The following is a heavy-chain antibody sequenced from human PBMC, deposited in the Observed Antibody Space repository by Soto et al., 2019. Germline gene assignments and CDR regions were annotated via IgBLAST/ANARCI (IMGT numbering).Heavy chain of an antibody. V-gene: IGHV5-51*01. CDR3: ARGYFDSGHGYDL. D-gene: IGHD3-10*01. Sequence: GESLKISCKGSGYSFTSYWIGWVRQTPGKGLEWMGLIFTRDSETKTSPSFQGHVSFSVDNSINTVYLQWTSLKTTDTGIYFCARGYFDSGHGYDLWGQGTLVTVS. J-gene: IGHJ5*02. CDR1: GYSFTSYW. CDR2: IFTRDSET.